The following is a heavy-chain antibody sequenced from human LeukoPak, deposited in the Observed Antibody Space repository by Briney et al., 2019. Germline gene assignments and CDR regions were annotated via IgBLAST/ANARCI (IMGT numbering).Heavy chain of an antibody. Sequence: GGSLRLSCAASGFTFSSHWMSWVRQAPGKGLEWVANIKQDGSEKYYVDSVKGRFTISRDNAKNSLYLQMNSLRAEDTAVYYCARDPGGGPNWFDPWGQGTLVTVSS. D-gene: IGHD2-8*02. J-gene: IGHJ5*02. CDR3: ARDPGGGPNWFDP. CDR2: IKQDGSEK. CDR1: GFTFSSHW. V-gene: IGHV3-7*03.